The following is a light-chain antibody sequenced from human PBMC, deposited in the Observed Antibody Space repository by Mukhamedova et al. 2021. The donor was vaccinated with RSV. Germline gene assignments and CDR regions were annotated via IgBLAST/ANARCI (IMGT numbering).Light chain of an antibody. V-gene: IGKV3-20*01. CDR2: GAS. CDR3: QKFGSSPPYT. CDR1: QSFSSSY. J-gene: IGKJ2*01. Sequence: GRATLSCRASQSFSSSYLAWYQQKPGQAPRLLIYGASSRATGIPDRFSGSGSGTDFTLTINRLEPEDFAVYYCQKFGSSPPYTFG.